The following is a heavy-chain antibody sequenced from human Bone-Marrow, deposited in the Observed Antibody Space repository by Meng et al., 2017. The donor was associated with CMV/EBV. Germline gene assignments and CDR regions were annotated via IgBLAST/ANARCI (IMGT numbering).Heavy chain of an antibody. Sequence: GESLKISCAASGFTFSSYSMNWVRQAPGKGLEWVSSISSSSSYIYYADSVKGRFTISRDNAKNSLYLQMNSLRAEDTAVYYCAREGCSSTSCYWAYYYYGMDVWGQGTTVTVYS. CDR2: ISSSSSYI. CDR3: AREGCSSTSCYWAYYYYGMDV. D-gene: IGHD2-2*01. V-gene: IGHV3-21*01. CDR1: GFTFSSYS. J-gene: IGHJ6*01.